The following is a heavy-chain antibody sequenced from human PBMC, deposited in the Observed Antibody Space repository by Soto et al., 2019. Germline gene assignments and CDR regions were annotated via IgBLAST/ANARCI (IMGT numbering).Heavy chain of an antibody. J-gene: IGHJ5*02. CDR1: GGSISGYF. V-gene: IGHV4-59*08. D-gene: IGHD3-10*01. CDR2: IYFRGST. CDR3: ARLRKFGESGYWFDP. Sequence: SETLSLTCTVSGGSISGYFWSWIRQPPGKGLEWVGYIYFRGSTNYNPSLKSRVTISLDTSKNQFSLKLTSVTAADTAVYYCARLRKFGESGYWFDPWGQGTLVTVSS.